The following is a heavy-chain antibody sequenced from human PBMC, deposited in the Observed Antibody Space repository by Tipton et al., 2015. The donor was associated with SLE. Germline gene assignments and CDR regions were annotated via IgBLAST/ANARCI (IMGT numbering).Heavy chain of an antibody. Sequence: SLRLSCAASGFSFSSYLMNWVRQAPGKGVEWVAVISASGDSIDYADSVKGRFTISRDNSKNILYLQMNSLSAADTAVYYCARERLYEQQLIQGYYQYYDGMDVWGQGTTVTVSS. CDR3: ARERLYEQQLIQGYYQYYDGMDV. CDR2: ISASGDSI. CDR1: GFSFSSYL. V-gene: IGHV3-23*01. D-gene: IGHD6-13*01. J-gene: IGHJ6*02.